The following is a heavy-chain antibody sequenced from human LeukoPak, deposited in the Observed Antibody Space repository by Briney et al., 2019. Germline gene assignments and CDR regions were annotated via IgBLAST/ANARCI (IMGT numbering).Heavy chain of an antibody. V-gene: IGHV4-39*07. CDR2: IFYSGST. J-gene: IGHJ4*02. D-gene: IGHD1-26*01. CDR1: GGSLSSSSYY. CDR3: ARSGMRWELLSFFDY. Sequence: SETLSLTCTVSGGSLSSSSYYWGWIRQPPGKGLEWIGSIFYSGSTYYNPSLKSRVTISVDTSKNQFSLKLSSVTAADTAVYYCARSGMRWELLSFFDYWGQGTLVTVSS.